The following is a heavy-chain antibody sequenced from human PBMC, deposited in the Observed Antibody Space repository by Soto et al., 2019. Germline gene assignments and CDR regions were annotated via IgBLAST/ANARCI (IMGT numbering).Heavy chain of an antibody. CDR1: GGSISSGGYS. D-gene: IGHD3-16*01. J-gene: IGHJ6*02. V-gene: IGHV4-30-2*01. CDR3: ARITVRAYYYYGMDV. CDR2: IYHSGST. Sequence: SETLSLTCAVSGGSISSGGYSWSWIRQPPGKGLEWIGYIYHSGSTYYNPSLKSRVTISVDKSKNQFSLKLSSVTAADTAVYYCARITVRAYYYYGMDVWGQGTTVTVSS.